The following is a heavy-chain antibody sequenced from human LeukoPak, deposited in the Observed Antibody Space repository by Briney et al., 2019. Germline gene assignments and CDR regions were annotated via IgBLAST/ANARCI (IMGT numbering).Heavy chain of an antibody. CDR2: ISAYNGKT. CDR3: ARDGEQWLHWFDP. Sequence: ASVNVSCKASGYTFTSSGITWLRHAPGQGLERMGWISAYNGKTNYAQKLQGRVTMTTDTSTSTAHMELRSLRSDDTAVYYCARDGEQWLHWFDPWGQGTLVTVSS. V-gene: IGHV1-18*01. J-gene: IGHJ5*02. D-gene: IGHD6-19*01. CDR1: GYTFTSSG.